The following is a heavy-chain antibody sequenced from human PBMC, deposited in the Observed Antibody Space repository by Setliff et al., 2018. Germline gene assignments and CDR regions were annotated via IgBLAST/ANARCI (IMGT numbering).Heavy chain of an antibody. CDR2: TIPSFGST. Sequence: SVKVSCKASGGTFRSYGISWVRQAPGQGLEWMGGTIPSFGSTNYAQKFQGRVTIITDESTSTAYMELSSLRFEDTAVYYCAREGVDTRSSTDYRYYMDVWGKGTTVTVSS. CDR3: AREGVDTRSSTDYRYYMDV. J-gene: IGHJ6*03. V-gene: IGHV1-69*05. CDR1: GGTFRSYG. D-gene: IGHD5-18*01.